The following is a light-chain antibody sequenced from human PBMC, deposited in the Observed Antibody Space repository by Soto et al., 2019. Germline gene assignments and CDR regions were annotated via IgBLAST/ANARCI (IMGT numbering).Light chain of an antibody. CDR2: GAS. J-gene: IGKJ1*01. CDR3: PPYGRLRT. Sequence: DIVLTQSPGTLSLSPGERATLACRASQSVGSSCLAWYQQKPCQAPMLRIYGASSRATGIPDRFSGSGSGAVFTLIISRLEPEDFAGYCCPPYGRLRTVGQGTNVEIQ. V-gene: IGKV3-20*01. CDR1: QSVGSSC.